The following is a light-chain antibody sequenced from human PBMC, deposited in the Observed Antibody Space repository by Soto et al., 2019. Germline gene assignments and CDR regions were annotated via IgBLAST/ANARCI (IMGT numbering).Light chain of an antibody. CDR3: QQHSHWPPWT. V-gene: IGKV3-11*01. Sequence: IVMTQSPAILSVSPGERATLSCMSNQSISSNLDWYQQKPGQAPRLLIYGASNRATGIPARFSGSGAGTDFILTISSLEPEDFAVYYCQQHSHWPPWTLGQGTKVDIK. CDR2: GAS. CDR1: QSISSN. J-gene: IGKJ1*01.